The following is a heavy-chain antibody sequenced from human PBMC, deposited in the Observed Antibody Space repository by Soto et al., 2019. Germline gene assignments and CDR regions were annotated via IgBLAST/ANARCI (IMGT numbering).Heavy chain of an antibody. Sequence: ASVKVSCKASGYTFTDYYMHWVLQAPGQGLEWMGWINPNSGGTNYAQKFQGRVTMTRDTSISTAYMELNRLRSDDTAVYYCARDQSPSSGWPGMDVWGQGXTVTVYS. CDR3: ARDQSPSSGWPGMDV. J-gene: IGHJ6*02. D-gene: IGHD6-19*01. CDR1: GYTFTDYY. V-gene: IGHV1-2*02. CDR2: INPNSGGT.